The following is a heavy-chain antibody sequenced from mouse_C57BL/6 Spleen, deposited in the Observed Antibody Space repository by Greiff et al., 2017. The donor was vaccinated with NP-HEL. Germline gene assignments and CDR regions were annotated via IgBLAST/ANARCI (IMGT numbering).Heavy chain of an antibody. CDR2: INPSSGYT. V-gene: IGHV1-4*01. CDR1: GYTFTSYT. D-gene: IGHD1-1*01. J-gene: IGHJ4*01. CDR3: ARVHYYGSDGAMDY. Sequence: QVQLKQSGAELARPGASVKMSCKASGYTFTSYTMHWVKQRPGQGLEWIGYINPSSGYTKYNQKFKDKATLTADKSSSTAYMQLSSLTSEDSAVYYGARVHYYGSDGAMDYWGQGTSVTVSS.